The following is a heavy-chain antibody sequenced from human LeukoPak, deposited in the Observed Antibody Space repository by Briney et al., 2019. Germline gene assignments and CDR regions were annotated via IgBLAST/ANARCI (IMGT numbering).Heavy chain of an antibody. D-gene: IGHD3-10*01. Sequence: PGGSLRLSCAASGFTFDDYAIHWVRQAPGKGLEWVSGISWNSGSIGYADSVKGRFTISRDNSKNTLYLQMNSLRAEDTAVYYCAKGSWGWFGELGTYYNYYMDGWGKGTTVTTSS. CDR1: GFTFDDYA. J-gene: IGHJ6*03. V-gene: IGHV3-9*01. CDR2: ISWNSGSI. CDR3: AKGSWGWFGELGTYYNYYMDG.